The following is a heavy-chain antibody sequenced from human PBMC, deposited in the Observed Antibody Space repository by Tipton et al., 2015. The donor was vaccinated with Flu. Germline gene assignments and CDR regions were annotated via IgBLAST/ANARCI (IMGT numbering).Heavy chain of an antibody. Sequence: GLVKPSETLSLTCTVSGGSISSSSYYWGWIRQPPGKGLEWIGSIYYSGSTYYNPSLKSRVTISVDTSKNQFSLKLSSVTAADTAVYYCARDRGDYYDSSGYYPPGNWFDPWGQGTLVTVSS. D-gene: IGHD3-22*01. CDR3: ARDRGDYYDSSGYYPPGNWFDP. V-gene: IGHV4-39*07. J-gene: IGHJ5*02. CDR1: GGSISSSSYY. CDR2: IYYSGST.